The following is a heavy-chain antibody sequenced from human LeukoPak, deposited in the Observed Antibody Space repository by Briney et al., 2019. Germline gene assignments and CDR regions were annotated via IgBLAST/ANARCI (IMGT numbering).Heavy chain of an antibody. J-gene: IGHJ5*02. D-gene: IGHD5-18*01. V-gene: IGHV3-23*01. Sequence: PGGSLRLSCAASGFTFSSYAMSWVRQAPGEGLEWVSAISGSGGSTYYADSVKGRFTISRDNSKNTLYLQMNSLRAEDTAVYYCAKERGYSYGYNWFDPWGQGTLVTVSS. CDR3: AKERGYSYGYNWFDP. CDR1: GFTFSSYA. CDR2: ISGSGGST.